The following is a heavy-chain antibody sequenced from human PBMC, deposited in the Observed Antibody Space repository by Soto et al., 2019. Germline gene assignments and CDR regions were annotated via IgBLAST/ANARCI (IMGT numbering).Heavy chain of an antibody. CDR2: IYYSGST. J-gene: IGHJ5*02. V-gene: IGHV4-39*01. CDR3: ARHSYYYGSTYGCWLDP. CDR1: GGSISSGGYY. Sequence: SETLSLTCTVSGGSISSGGYYWSWIRQHPGKGLEWIGYIYYSGSTYYNPSLKSRVTISVDTSKNQFSLKLSSVTAADTAVYYCARHSYYYGSTYGCWLDPWGQGTLVTVSS. D-gene: IGHD3-10*01.